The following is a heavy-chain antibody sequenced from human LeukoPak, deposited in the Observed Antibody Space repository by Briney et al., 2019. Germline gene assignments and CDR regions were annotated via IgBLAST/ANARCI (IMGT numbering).Heavy chain of an antibody. Sequence: SVKVSCKASGGTFSSYAISWVRQAPGQGLEWMGRIIPIFGTANYAQKFQGRVTITTDESTSTAYMELSSLRSEDTAVYYCGIPKGVVVAATGAFDIWGQGTMVTVSS. V-gene: IGHV1-69*05. CDR2: IIPIFGTA. J-gene: IGHJ3*02. CDR1: GGTFSSYA. D-gene: IGHD2-15*01. CDR3: GIPKGVVVAATGAFDI.